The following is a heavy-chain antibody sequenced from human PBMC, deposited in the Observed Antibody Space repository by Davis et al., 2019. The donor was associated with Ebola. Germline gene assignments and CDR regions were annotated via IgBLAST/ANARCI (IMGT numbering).Heavy chain of an antibody. CDR3: ARDGYSYGYLYYYYGMDV. CDR1: GFTFSSYS. V-gene: IGHV3-48*04. Sequence: GESLKISCAASGFTFSSYSMNWVRQAPGKGLEWVSYISSSSSTIYYADSVKGRFTISRDNAKNSLYLQMNSLRAEDTAVYYCARDGYSYGYLYYYYGMDVWGQGTTVTVSS. CDR2: ISSSSSTI. D-gene: IGHD5-18*01. J-gene: IGHJ6*02.